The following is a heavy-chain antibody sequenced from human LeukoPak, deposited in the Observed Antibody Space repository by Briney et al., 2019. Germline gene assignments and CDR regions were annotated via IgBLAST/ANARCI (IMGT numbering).Heavy chain of an antibody. J-gene: IGHJ4*02. CDR2: INHSGST. D-gene: IGHD3-3*01. CDR1: GGSFSGYY. Sequence: SVTLSLTCALYGGSFSGYYWSWIRQPPGKGGECIGEINHSGSTNYNPSLKSRVTISVDTSKNQFSLKLSSVTAADTAVYYCARVRTVGFLEWLLTFDYWGQGTLVTVSS. V-gene: IGHV4-34*01. CDR3: ARVRTVGFLEWLLTFDY.